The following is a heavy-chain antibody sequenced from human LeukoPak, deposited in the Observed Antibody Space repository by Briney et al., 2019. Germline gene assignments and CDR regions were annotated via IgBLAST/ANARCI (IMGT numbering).Heavy chain of an antibody. J-gene: IGHJ4*02. Sequence: TSETLSLTCAVYGGSFSGYCWSWIRQPPGKGLEWIGEINHSGSTNYNPSLKSRVTISVDTSKNQFSLKLSSVTAADTAVYYCASLVYYYDSSGYYHSSDYWGQGTLVTVSS. CDR1: GGSFSGYC. CDR2: INHSGST. D-gene: IGHD3-22*01. CDR3: ASLVYYYDSSGYYHSSDY. V-gene: IGHV4-34*01.